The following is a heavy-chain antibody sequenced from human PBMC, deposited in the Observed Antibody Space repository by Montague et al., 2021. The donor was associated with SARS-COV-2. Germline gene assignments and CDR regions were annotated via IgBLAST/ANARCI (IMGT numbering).Heavy chain of an antibody. CDR2: IYSSGNT. CDR1: GGSINYYY. CDR3: ARGDHPTTASWYFFYS. J-gene: IGHJ4*02. V-gene: IGHV4-4*07. D-gene: IGHD6-13*01. Sequence: SETLSLTCTVSGGSINYYYWHWLRQSAGKGLEWIGRIYSSGNTNSNPSLESRVIMSVDSSQNQFSLKLNSVTAADTAVYYCARGDHPTTASWYFFYSWGQGALVTVSS.